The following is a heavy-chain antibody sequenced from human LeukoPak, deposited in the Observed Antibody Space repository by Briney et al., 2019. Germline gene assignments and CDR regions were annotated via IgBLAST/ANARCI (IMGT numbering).Heavy chain of an antibody. D-gene: IGHD2-15*01. Sequence: GGSLRLSCAASGFTFSSYDMHWVRQATGKGLEWVSAIGTAGDTYYPGSVKGRFTISRENAKNSLYLQMNSLRAGDTAVYYCARVVCSGGSCYSWGSYLPLPYFDYWGQGTLVTVSS. CDR3: ARVVCSGGSCYSWGSYLPLPYFDY. V-gene: IGHV3-13*01. CDR1: GFTFSSYD. J-gene: IGHJ4*02. CDR2: IGTAGDT.